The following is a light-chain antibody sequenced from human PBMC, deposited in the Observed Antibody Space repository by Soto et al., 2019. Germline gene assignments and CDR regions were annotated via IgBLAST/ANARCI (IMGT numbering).Light chain of an antibody. CDR1: QSISSY. CDR3: LQDYNYPWT. J-gene: IGKJ1*01. CDR2: AAS. V-gene: IGKV1-6*01. Sequence: IQMTQSPSSLSASVVDRVTITFRASQSISSYLNWYQQKPGKAPKLLIYAASSLQSGVPSRFSGSGSGTDFTLTISSLQPEDFATYYCLQDYNYPWTFGQGTKVDIK.